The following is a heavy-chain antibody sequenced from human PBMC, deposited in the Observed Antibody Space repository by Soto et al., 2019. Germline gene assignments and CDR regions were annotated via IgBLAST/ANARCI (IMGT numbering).Heavy chain of an antibody. Sequence: GGSLRLSCAASGFTFSTYAMHWVRQAPGKGLEWVAVISYDGSNKYYADSVKGRFTISRDNSKNTLYLQMNSLRAEDTAVYYCARESDYYYGMDVWGQGTTVTVSS. CDR1: GFTFSTYA. CDR2: ISYDGSNK. CDR3: ARESDYYYGMDV. J-gene: IGHJ6*02. V-gene: IGHV3-30-3*01.